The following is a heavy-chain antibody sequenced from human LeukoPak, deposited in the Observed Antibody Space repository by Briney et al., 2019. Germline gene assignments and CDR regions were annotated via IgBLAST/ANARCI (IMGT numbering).Heavy chain of an antibody. CDR3: SRSSFVVPFYYMDV. D-gene: IGHD3-16*02. CDR1: GFLFSSYG. J-gene: IGHJ6*03. Sequence: GSLRLSCAASGFLFSSYGMHWVRQAPGKGLEWVAFIVFDGSDQYYADSVKGRFTISRDNSEDTLFLEMHSLRADDTAMYYCSRSSFVVPFYYMDVWGKGTPVTVSS. CDR2: IVFDGSDQ. V-gene: IGHV3-30*02.